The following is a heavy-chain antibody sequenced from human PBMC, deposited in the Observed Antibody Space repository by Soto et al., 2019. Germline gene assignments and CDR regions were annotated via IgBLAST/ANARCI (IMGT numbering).Heavy chain of an antibody. V-gene: IGHV4-59*01. J-gene: IGHJ6*02. CDR2: IYYSGST. CDR1: GGSISSYY. D-gene: IGHD6-13*01. Sequence: SETLSLTCTVSGGSISSYYWSWIRQPPGKGLEWIGYIYYSGSTNYNPSLKSRVTISVDTSKNQFSLKLSSVTAADTAVYYCARDLAGGIAAAGYYYYGMDVWGQGTTVTVSS. CDR3: ARDLAGGIAAAGYYYYGMDV.